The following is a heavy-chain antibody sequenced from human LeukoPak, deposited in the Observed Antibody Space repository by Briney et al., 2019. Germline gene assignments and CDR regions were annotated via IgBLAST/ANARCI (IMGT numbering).Heavy chain of an antibody. Sequence: RTSETLSLTCTVSGGSISSYYWGWIRQPPGKGLEWIGYIYYSGSTNYNPSLKSRVTISVDTSKSQFSLKLSSVTAADTAVYYCARHKRLVHDGMDVWGQGTTVTVSS. CDR1: GGSISSYY. CDR3: ARHKRLVHDGMDV. D-gene: IGHD6-19*01. V-gene: IGHV4-59*08. J-gene: IGHJ6*02. CDR2: IYYSGST.